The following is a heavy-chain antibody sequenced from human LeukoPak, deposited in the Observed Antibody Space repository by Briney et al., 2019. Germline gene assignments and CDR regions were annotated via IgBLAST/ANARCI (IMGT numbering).Heavy chain of an antibody. CDR1: GYIISSGYY. D-gene: IGHD3-9*01. Sequence: SETLSVTCAVSGYIISSGYYWGWIRQPPGKGLEWIGSIYHSGSTYYNPSLKSRVTISVDTSKNQFSLKLNSVTAADTAVYYCASSGDILTGTYRGIDYWGQGTLVTVSS. V-gene: IGHV4-38-2*01. J-gene: IGHJ4*02. CDR2: IYHSGST. CDR3: ASSGDILTGTYRGIDY.